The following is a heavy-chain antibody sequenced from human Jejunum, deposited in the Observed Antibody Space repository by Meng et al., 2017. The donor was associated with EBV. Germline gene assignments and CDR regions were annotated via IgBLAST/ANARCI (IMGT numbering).Heavy chain of an antibody. D-gene: IGHD3-22*01. CDR1: GGSISDNDW. CDR2: IYHGGGT. CDR3: AGNGYYALEY. V-gene: IGHV4-4*02. Sequence: QVRESGPGLEKPSGTLSRTCVVSGGSISDNDWWRRVRQPPGKGLEWLGEIYHGGGTNYNPSLESRVTISVDKSKNQFSLKLNSVTVADTAVYYCAGNGYYALEYWGPGILVTVSS. J-gene: IGHJ4*02.